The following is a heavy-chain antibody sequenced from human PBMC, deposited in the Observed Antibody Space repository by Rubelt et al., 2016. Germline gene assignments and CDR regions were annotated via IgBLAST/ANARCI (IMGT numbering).Heavy chain of an antibody. Sequence: QVQLVQSGAEVKKPGASVKVSCKASGYTFTSYGISWVRQAPGQGLEWMGWINLNSGGTHYEQKFQGRVTMTRDTAISTAYMELTRLTSDDTAVYYGARDRPRDCWGQGTLVTVSS. CDR2: INLNSGGT. CDR3: ARDRPRDC. J-gene: IGHJ4*02. V-gene: IGHV1-2*02. CDR1: GYTFTSYG.